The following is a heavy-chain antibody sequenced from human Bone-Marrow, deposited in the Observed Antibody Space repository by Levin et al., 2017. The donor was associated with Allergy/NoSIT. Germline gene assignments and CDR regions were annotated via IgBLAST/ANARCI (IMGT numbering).Heavy chain of an antibody. V-gene: IGHV2-5*02. Sequence: KASGPTLVKPTQTLTLTCNVSGFSLGTSGVGVGWVRQPPEKALEWLALIYWDDDKRYSPSLETRLTITQDTSKTQVVLAMTNMDPVDTATYFCALAWGSPTRQGGAVDVWGQGTLVTVSA. D-gene: IGHD3-16*01. CDR1: GFSLGTSGVG. J-gene: IGHJ3*01. CDR2: IYWDDDK. CDR3: ALAWGSPTRQGGAVDV.